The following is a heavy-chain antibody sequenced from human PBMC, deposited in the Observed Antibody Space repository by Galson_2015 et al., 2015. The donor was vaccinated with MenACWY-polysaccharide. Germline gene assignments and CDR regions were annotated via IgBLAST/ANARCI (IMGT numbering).Heavy chain of an antibody. CDR2: IADYGGST. D-gene: IGHD2-21*01. CDR3: AKGRDLDRIACRGDCYIAYDF. Sequence: SLRLSCAASGFTFNRHVMNWVRQAPRKGLEWVSGIADYGGSTYYADSVKGRFTISRDNSKNTLYLEMSSLRADDTAVYYCAKGRDLDRIACRGDCYIAYDFWGQGTLVTVSS. J-gene: IGHJ4*02. CDR1: GFTFNRHV. V-gene: IGHV3-23*01.